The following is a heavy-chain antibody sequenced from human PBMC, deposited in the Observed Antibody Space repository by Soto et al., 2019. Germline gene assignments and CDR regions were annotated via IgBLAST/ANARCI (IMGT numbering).Heavy chain of an antibody. CDR3: ARGQDFWSGYYYYFDY. V-gene: IGHV4-59*01. CDR2: IYYSGST. Sequence: SETLSLTCTVSGGSISSYYWSWIRQPPGKGLEWIGYIYYSGSTNYNPSLKSRVTISVDTSKNQFSLKLSSVTAADTAVYYCARGQDFWSGYYYYFDYWGQGTLVTVSS. J-gene: IGHJ4*02. D-gene: IGHD3-3*01. CDR1: GGSISSYY.